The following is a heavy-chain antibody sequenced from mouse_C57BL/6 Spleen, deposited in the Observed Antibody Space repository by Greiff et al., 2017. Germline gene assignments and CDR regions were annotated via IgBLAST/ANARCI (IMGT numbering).Heavy chain of an antibody. V-gene: IGHV5-6*01. Sequence: EVQRVESGGDLVKPGGSLKLSCAASGFTFSSYGMSWVRQTPDKRLEWVATISSGGSYTYYPDSVKGRFTISRDNAKNTLYLQMSSLKSEDTAMYYCARQGNYGPNYYAMDYWGQGTSVTVSS. CDR1: GFTFSSYG. D-gene: IGHD1-2*01. J-gene: IGHJ4*01. CDR3: ARQGNYGPNYYAMDY. CDR2: ISSGGSYT.